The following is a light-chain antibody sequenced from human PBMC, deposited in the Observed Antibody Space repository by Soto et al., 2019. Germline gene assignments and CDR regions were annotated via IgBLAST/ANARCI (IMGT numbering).Light chain of an antibody. V-gene: IGKV3-20*01. CDR1: QSAGSKY. Sequence: EIVLTQSPGTLSLSLGERATVSCRASQSAGSKYLVWYQQKPGQAPRLLIYGTSSRATGIPDRFSGSGSGTDFSLTISRLEPEDFAVYYCQQFDTSPRTFGQGTRVEIK. J-gene: IGKJ1*01. CDR3: QQFDTSPRT. CDR2: GTS.